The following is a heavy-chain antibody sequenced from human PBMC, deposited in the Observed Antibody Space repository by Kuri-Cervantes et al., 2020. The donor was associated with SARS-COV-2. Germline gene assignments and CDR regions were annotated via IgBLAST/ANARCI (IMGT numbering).Heavy chain of an antibody. CDR3: ARYLDWERGIDS. CDR1: GYTFNIYD. CDR2: MNPNSGIT. Sequence: ASVKVSCKTSGYTFNIYDIHWVRQATGQGLEWTGWMNPNSGITGYAQKFQGRVTMTRDTSRGTAYMELSSLRSDDTAVYFCARYLDWERGIDSWGQGTLVTVSS. V-gene: IGHV1-8*02. D-gene: IGHD3/OR15-3a*01. J-gene: IGHJ4*02.